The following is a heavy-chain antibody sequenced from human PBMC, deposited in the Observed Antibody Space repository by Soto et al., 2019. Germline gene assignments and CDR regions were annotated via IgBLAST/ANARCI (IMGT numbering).Heavy chain of an antibody. J-gene: IGHJ6*04. CDR2: VSTYNGNT. CDR3: ARDQARCMTDYYHCYGMDV. CDR1: GYIFDSYG. Sequence: QVQLVQSGAEVKKPGASVKVSCKASGYIFDSYGISWVRQAPGQGLEWMGWVSTYNGNTNYAQKIQGRGTMTTDTSTRTAHRELSSLRSDDTAVENCARDQARCMTDYYHCYGMDVWGEGTTVTVSP. D-gene: IGHD2-21*02. V-gene: IGHV1-18*01.